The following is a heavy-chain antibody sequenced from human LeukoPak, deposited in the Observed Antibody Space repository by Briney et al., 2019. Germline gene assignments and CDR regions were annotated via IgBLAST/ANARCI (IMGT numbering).Heavy chain of an antibody. CDR1: GFTFSDYY. J-gene: IGHJ4*02. V-gene: IGHV3-11*01. Sequence: GGSLRLSCAASGFTFSDYYMSWIRQAPGKGLEGVSDISSSGSTIYYADSVKGRLTISRDNAKNSLYLQMNSLRAEDTAVYYCARGLGYYYDSSGYYGYWGQGTLVTVSS. CDR3: ARGLGYYYDSSGYYGY. D-gene: IGHD3-22*01. CDR2: ISSSGSTI.